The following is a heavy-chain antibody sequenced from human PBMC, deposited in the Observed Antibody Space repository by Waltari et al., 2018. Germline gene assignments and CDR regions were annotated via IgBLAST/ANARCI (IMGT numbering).Heavy chain of an antibody. CDR2: INAGNGNT. D-gene: IGHD6-19*01. V-gene: IGHV1-3*01. J-gene: IGHJ5*02. Sequence: QVQLVQSGAVVKKPGASVKVSCKASGYTFTSYAMHWVRQAPGQRLEWMGWINAGNGNTKYSQKFQGRVTITRDTSASTAYMELSSMRSEDTAVYYCAREGGIAVGGNNWFDPWGQGTLVTVSS. CDR3: AREGGIAVGGNNWFDP. CDR1: GYTFTSYA.